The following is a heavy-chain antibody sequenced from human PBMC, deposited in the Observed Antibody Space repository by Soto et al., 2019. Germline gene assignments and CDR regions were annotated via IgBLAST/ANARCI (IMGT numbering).Heavy chain of an antibody. V-gene: IGHV1-69*01. Sequence: QVQLVQSGAEVKKPGSSVKVSCKASGGTFSSYAISWVRQAPGQGLEWMGGIIPIFGTANYAQKFQGRVTITADESTSTAYMELSSLRSEDTAVYYSARDRYNWNPHVSYYYYGMDVWGQGTTVTVSS. CDR3: ARDRYNWNPHVSYYYYGMDV. J-gene: IGHJ6*02. D-gene: IGHD1-20*01. CDR2: IIPIFGTA. CDR1: GGTFSSYA.